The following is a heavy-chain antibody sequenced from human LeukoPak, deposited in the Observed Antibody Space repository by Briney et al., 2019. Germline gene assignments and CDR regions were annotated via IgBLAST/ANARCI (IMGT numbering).Heavy chain of an antibody. CDR2: IKKDGSEK. Sequence: GGSLRLSCAASGFTFSRFWMSWVRQAPGKGPEGVANIKKDGSEKYYMDSVKGRFTISRDNAKNSLYLQMNSLRAEDTAVYYCARGYYGSGSYEWDYWGQGTLVTVSS. CDR3: ARGYYGSGSYEWDY. V-gene: IGHV3-7*03. CDR1: GFTFSRFW. D-gene: IGHD3-10*01. J-gene: IGHJ4*02.